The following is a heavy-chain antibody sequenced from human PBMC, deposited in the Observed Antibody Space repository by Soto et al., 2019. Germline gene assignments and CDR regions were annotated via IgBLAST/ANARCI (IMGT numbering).Heavy chain of an antibody. Sequence: QVQLQESGPGLVKPSQTLSLTCTVSGGSISSGDSYWSWIRQSPERGLEWIGYIYHSGSTYYNPSLKSRVTISVDTSKNQFSLKLNSVTAADTAVYYCAREGAASYSYYYGTDVWGQGTTVTVSS. J-gene: IGHJ6*02. CDR1: GGSISSGDSY. CDR3: AREGAASYSYYYGTDV. D-gene: IGHD3-16*01. CDR2: IYHSGST. V-gene: IGHV4-30-4*01.